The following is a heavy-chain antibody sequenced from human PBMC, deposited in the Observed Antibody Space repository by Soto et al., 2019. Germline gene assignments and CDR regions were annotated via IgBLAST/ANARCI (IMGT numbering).Heavy chain of an antibody. Sequence: SETLSLTCAVYGGSFSGYYWSWIRQPPGKGLEWIGEINHSGSTNYNPSLKSRVTISVDTSKNQFSLKLSSVTAADTAVYYCARGRRLITMVRGVIQSWFDPWGQGTLVTSPQ. CDR1: GGSFSGYY. CDR2: INHSGST. V-gene: IGHV4-34*01. J-gene: IGHJ5*02. CDR3: ARGRRLITMVRGVIQSWFDP. D-gene: IGHD3-10*01.